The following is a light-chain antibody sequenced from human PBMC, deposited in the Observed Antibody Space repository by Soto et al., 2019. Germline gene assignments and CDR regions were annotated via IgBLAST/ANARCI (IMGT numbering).Light chain of an antibody. V-gene: IGLV1-44*01. J-gene: IGLJ3*02. CDR2: SDN. Sequence: QAVVTQPPSACGTPGQRVTISCSGSSSNIGSNTVNWYQQLPGTAPKLLIYSDNEQPSGVPDRFSGSKSGTSASLAISGLQSDDEADYYCAAWDDSLNGSNWVFGGGTKLTVL. CDR1: SSNIGSNT. CDR3: AAWDDSLNGSNWV.